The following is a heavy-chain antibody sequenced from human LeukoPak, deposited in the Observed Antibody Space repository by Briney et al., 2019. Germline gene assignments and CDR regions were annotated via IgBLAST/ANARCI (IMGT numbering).Heavy chain of an antibody. CDR2: ISRSGGDT. Sequence: GGSLRLSCAGSGFTFSRFAMKWFRQAPGKGLEWVSTISRSGGDTYYADSVKGHFTISRGNSRNTVSLQMYSLRVGDTARYFCAQDARDLWFGETDHSDHWGQGILVTVSS. D-gene: IGHD3-10*01. V-gene: IGHV3-23*01. J-gene: IGHJ4*02. CDR1: GFTFSRFA. CDR3: AQDARDLWFGETDHSDH.